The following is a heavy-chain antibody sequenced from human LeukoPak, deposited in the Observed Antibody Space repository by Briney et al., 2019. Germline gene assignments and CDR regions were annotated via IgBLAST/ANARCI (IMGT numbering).Heavy chain of an antibody. CDR3: ARYPTFDP. CDR1: GGSISSYY. CDR2: IYYSGST. Sequence: NASETLSLTCTVSGGSISSYYWSWIRQPPGKGLEWIGYIYYSGSTNCNPSLKSRVTVSVDTSKNQFSLKLSSMTAADTAVYYCARYPTFDPWGQGTLVTVSS. J-gene: IGHJ5*02. V-gene: IGHV4-59*01.